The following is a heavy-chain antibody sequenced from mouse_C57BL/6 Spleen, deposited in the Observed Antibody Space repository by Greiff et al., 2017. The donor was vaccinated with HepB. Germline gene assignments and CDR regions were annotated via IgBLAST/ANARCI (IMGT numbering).Heavy chain of an antibody. CDR2: IRNKANGYTT. V-gene: IGHV7-3*01. Sequence: EVQLVESGGGLVQPGGSLSLSCAASGFTFTDYYMSWVRQPPGKALEWLGFIRNKANGYTTEYSASVKGRFTISRDNSQSILYLQMNALRAEGSATYYCARSELGFDYWGQGTTLTVSS. CDR1: GFTFTDYY. D-gene: IGHD4-1*01. J-gene: IGHJ2*01. CDR3: ARSELGFDY.